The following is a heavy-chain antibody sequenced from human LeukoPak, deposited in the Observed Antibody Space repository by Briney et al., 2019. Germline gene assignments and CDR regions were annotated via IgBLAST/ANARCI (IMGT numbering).Heavy chain of an antibody. D-gene: IGHD4-17*01. CDR2: IYYSGST. J-gene: IGHJ6*03. CDR3: ATTTVTTHYYYYMDV. Sequence: SETLSLTCTVSGGSISSYYWSWIRQPPGKGLEWIGYIYYSGSTNYNPSLKSRVTISVDTSKNQFSLKLSSVTAADTAVYYCATTTVTTHYYYYMDVWGKGTTVTVSS. V-gene: IGHV4-59*01. CDR1: GGSISSYY.